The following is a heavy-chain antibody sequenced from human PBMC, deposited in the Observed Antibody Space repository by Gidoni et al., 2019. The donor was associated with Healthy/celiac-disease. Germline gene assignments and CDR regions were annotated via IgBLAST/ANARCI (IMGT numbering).Heavy chain of an antibody. CDR1: GGSISSSCYY. CDR2: IYYSGST. J-gene: IGHJ3*02. D-gene: IGHD4-17*01. CDR3: ARGSEYGDYEGLLAFDI. Sequence: QLQLQESGPGLVKPSETLSLTCTVSGGSISSSCYYWGWIRQPPGKGLGWIGSIYYSGSTYYNPSLKSRVTISVDTSKNQFSLKLSSVTAADTAVYYCARGSEYGDYEGLLAFDIWGQGTMVTVSS. V-gene: IGHV4-39*07.